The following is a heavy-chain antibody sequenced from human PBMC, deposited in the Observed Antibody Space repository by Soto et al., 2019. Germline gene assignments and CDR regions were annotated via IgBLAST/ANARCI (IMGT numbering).Heavy chain of an antibody. Sequence: QVQLVESGGGLVKPGGSLRLSCAASGIIFSDYMSWVRQAPGKGLEWLSYISGSGRTIYSADSVKGRFTISRDNATNSLHLQMHNLRAEDTAVDYCARLPFPWGGFAPWGQGTLVTVSS. J-gene: IGHJ5*02. CDR2: ISGSGRTI. D-gene: IGHD3-16*01. CDR1: GIIFSDY. CDR3: ARLPFPWGGFAP. V-gene: IGHV3-11*01.